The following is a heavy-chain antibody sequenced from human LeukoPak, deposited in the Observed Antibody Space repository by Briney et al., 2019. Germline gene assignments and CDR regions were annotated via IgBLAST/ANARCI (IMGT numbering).Heavy chain of an antibody. CDR3: ARPPRIAARRSQFRYYYYYMDV. CDR2: INHSGST. CDR1: GGSFSGYY. Sequence: SETLSLTCAVYGGSFSGYYWSWIRQPPGKGLEWIGEINHSGSTNYNPSLKSRVTISVDTSKNQFSLKLSSVTAADTAVYYCARPPRIAARRSQFRYYYYYMDVWGKGTTVTVSS. J-gene: IGHJ6*03. V-gene: IGHV4-34*01. D-gene: IGHD6-6*01.